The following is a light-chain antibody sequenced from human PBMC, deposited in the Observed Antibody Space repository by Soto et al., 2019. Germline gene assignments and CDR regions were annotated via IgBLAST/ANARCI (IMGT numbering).Light chain of an antibody. V-gene: IGKV3-20*01. CDR3: QQEGSSPWT. CDR1: PSVRSNY. CDR2: GAS. J-gene: IGKJ1*01. Sequence: EIVLTQSPGTLSLSPGEGATLSCRASPSVRSNYLAWYRQTPGQAPRLLNYGASNRATGIPDRFSGSGSGTDFTLIISRLEPEDFALYDGQQEGSSPWTFGQGTKVESK.